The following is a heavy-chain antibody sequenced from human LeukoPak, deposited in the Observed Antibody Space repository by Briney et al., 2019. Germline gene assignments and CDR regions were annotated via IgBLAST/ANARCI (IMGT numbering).Heavy chain of an antibody. V-gene: IGHV4-38-2*02. Sequence: ETLSLTCTVSGYSISSGYYWGWIRQPPGKGLEWIGSMYHGGSTYYNPSLRSRVTISIDTSKNHFSLKLSSVTAADTAVYYCARDGAGYCSTTSCRAGVDYWGQGTLVTVSS. D-gene: IGHD2-2*01. CDR1: GYSISSGYY. CDR3: ARDGAGYCSTTSCRAGVDY. J-gene: IGHJ4*02. CDR2: MYHGGST.